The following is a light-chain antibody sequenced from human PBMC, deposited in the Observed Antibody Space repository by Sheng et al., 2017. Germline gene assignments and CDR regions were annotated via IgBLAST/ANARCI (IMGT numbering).Light chain of an antibody. Sequence: DIQMTQSPSTLSASVGDRVTITCRASQSISSWLAWYQQKPGKAPKLLIYKASSLESGVPSRFSGSGSETDFTLTITSLQPEDFATYFCQQANSFLSFGGGTRVEIK. J-gene: IGKJ4*01. CDR1: QSISSW. V-gene: IGKV1-5*03. CDR3: QQANSFLS. CDR2: KAS.